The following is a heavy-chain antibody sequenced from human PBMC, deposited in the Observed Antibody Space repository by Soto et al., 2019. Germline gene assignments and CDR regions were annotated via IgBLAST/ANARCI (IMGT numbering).Heavy chain of an antibody. J-gene: IGHJ4*02. Sequence: KPSETRSLTCTVSAGSINRGGYYWRWLRQHPGKGLEWIGYIYYSGSTYYNPSLKSRVTISIDTSKNQFSLKLSSVTAADTAVYYCARAQTIFGIITVFDYWGQGTLVTVSS. V-gene: IGHV4-31*03. CDR3: ARAQTIFGIITVFDY. CDR2: IYYSGST. CDR1: AGSINRGGYY. D-gene: IGHD3-3*01.